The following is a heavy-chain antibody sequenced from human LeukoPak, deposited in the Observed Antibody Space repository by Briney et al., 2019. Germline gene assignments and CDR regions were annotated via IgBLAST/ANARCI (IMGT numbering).Heavy chain of an antibody. Sequence: GGSLRLSCAASGFTFSNAWMSWVRQAPGKGLEWVGRIKSKADGGTTDYAAPVKGRFAVSRDDSKNTLYLQMNSLRAEDTAVYYCARDPGKASSSSRAFDIWGQGTMVTVSS. D-gene: IGHD6-6*01. V-gene: IGHV3-15*01. CDR3: ARDPGKASSSSRAFDI. CDR1: GFTFSNAW. J-gene: IGHJ3*02. CDR2: IKSKADGGTT.